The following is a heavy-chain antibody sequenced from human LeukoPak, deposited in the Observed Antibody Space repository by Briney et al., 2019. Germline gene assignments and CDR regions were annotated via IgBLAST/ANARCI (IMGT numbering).Heavy chain of an antibody. J-gene: IGHJ4*02. CDR2: IIPIFGTA. V-gene: IGHV1-69*05. CDR1: GGTFSSYA. D-gene: IGHD3-22*01. CDR3: AREGYYDSSGPANY. Sequence: SVKVSCKASGGTFSSYAISWVRQAPGQGLEWMGRIIPIFGTANYAQKFQGRVAITTDESTSTAYMELSSLRSEDTAVYYCAREGYYDSSGPANYWSQGTLLTVSS.